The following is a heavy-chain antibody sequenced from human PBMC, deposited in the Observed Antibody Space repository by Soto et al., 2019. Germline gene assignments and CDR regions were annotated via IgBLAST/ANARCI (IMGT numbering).Heavy chain of an antibody. CDR2: IIPIFDRA. CDR3: ARSVLIAEHYYYYDMDL. V-gene: IGHV1-69*06. J-gene: IGHJ6*02. D-gene: IGHD2-21*01. CDR1: GGNFSSYA. Sequence: SVKVSCKASGGNFSSYAVSWVRQAPGHGLEWMGGIIPIFDRANYAQRFQGRVTITADKSTSTAYMELSSLRSEDTAVYYCARSVLIAEHYYYYDMDLWGQGTTVTVSS.